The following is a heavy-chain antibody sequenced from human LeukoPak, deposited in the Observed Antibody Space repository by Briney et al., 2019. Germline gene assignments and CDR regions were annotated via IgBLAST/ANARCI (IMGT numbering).Heavy chain of an antibody. Sequence: PGRSLRLSCAASGFTFDDYAMHWVRQAPGKGLEWVSGISWNSGSIGYADSVKGRFTISRDNATNSLYLQMNSLRAEDTALYYCAKGQTYDILTGYYIVWGQGTLVTVSS. CDR2: ISWNSGSI. D-gene: IGHD3-9*01. CDR3: AKGQTYDILTGYYIV. CDR1: GFTFDDYA. J-gene: IGHJ4*02. V-gene: IGHV3-9*01.